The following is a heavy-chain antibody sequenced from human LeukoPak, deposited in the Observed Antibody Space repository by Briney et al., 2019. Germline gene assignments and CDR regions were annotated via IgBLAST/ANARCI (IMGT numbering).Heavy chain of an antibody. J-gene: IGHJ5*02. V-gene: IGHV3-33*01. CDR1: GFTFSSYG. CDR3: ARDLIAAGFDP. CDR2: IWYDGSNK. D-gene: IGHD6-13*01. Sequence: GRSLRLSCAASGFTFSSYGMHWVRQAPGKGLEWVAVIWYDGSNKYYADSVKGRFTISRDNSKNTLYLQMNSLRAEDTAVYYCARDLIAAGFDPWDQGTLVTVSS.